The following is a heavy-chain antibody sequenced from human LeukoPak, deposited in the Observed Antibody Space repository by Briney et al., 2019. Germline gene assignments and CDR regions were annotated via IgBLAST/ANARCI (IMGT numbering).Heavy chain of an antibody. J-gene: IGHJ6*03. CDR2: IWYGGSNK. CDR3: AKDWQLAGRDYYYYMDV. D-gene: IGHD6-6*01. Sequence: GGSLRLSCAASGFTFSSYGMHWVRQAPGKGLEWVAVIWYGGSNKYYADSVKGRFTISRDNSKNTLYLQMNSLRAEDTAVYYCAKDWQLAGRDYYYYMDVWGKGTTVTVSS. CDR1: GFTFSSYG. V-gene: IGHV3-30*02.